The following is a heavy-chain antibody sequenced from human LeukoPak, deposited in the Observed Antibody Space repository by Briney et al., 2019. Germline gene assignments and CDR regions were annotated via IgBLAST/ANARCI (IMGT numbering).Heavy chain of an antibody. V-gene: IGHV3-48*01. J-gene: IGHJ6*03. CDR3: ARGDGQDYYYYMDV. Sequence: PGGSLRLSCAASGFTFSSYSMNWVRQAPGKGLEWVSYISSSSSTIYYADSVKGRFTISRDNAKNSLYLQMNSLRAEDTAVYYCARGDGQDYYYYMDVWGKGTTVTVSS. CDR2: ISSSSSTI. CDR1: GFTFSSYS.